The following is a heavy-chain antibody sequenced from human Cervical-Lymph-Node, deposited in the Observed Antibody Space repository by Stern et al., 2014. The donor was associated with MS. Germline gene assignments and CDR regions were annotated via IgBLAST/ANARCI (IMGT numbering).Heavy chain of an antibody. CDR3: PHAGPYYYDRSAYYSWWYFQH. CDR2: IFWDDDK. CDR1: GFSLSNSGVG. Sequence: QVTLRESGPTLVKPTQTLTLTCTFSGFSLSNSGVGVGWIRQPPGKALEWLALIFWDDDKRYNPSMKSRLTIPTDTSKNPVGLTMTNIAPVDTATYCCPHAGPYYYDRSAYYSWWYFQHWGQGTLVTVSS. V-gene: IGHV2-5*02. J-gene: IGHJ1*01. D-gene: IGHD3-22*01.